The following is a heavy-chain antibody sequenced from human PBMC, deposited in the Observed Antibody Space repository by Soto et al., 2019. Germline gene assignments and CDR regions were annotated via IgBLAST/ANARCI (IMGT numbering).Heavy chain of an antibody. CDR3: AKVRYNGNDEGYYYGRDV. D-gene: IGHD1-1*01. CDR2: ISYDGSNK. V-gene: IGHV3-30*18. CDR1: GFTFSSYG. J-gene: IGHJ6*04. Sequence: PGGSLRLSCAASGFTFSSYGMHWVRQAPGKGLEWVAVISYDGSNKYYADSVKGRFTISRDNSKNTLYLQMNSLRAEDTAVYYCAKVRYNGNDEGYYYGRDVGGKGPTATAPS.